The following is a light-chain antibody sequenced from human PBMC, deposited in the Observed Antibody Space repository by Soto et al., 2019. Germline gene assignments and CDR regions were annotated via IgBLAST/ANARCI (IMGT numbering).Light chain of an antibody. CDR3: QQRSNWPPWT. Sequence: EIVLTQSPATLSFSPGERATLSCRASQGGSSYFAWYQQKPGQAPRLLIYDASNRATGIPARFSGSGSGTDFTLTISSLEPEDFAVYYCQQRSNWPPWTFGQGTKVEIK. J-gene: IGKJ1*01. V-gene: IGKV3-11*01. CDR1: QGGSSY. CDR2: DAS.